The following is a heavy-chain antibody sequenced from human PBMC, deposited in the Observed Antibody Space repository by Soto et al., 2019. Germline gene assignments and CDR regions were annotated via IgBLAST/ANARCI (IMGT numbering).Heavy chain of an antibody. CDR2: TYDSGST. D-gene: IGHD4-17*01. V-gene: IGHV4-30-4*01. Sequence: QVQLQESGPGLVKPSETLSLTCTVSGGSISGGGYYWSWLRQPPGKGLEWIGYTYDSGSTYYNPSHKSRISITIDTSKNQFSLRVTSAPAAGAAVYYCAREIIPLTTVWYFDLWSRGTLVTVSS. CDR1: GGSISGGGYY. J-gene: IGHJ2*01. CDR3: AREIIPLTTVWYFDL.